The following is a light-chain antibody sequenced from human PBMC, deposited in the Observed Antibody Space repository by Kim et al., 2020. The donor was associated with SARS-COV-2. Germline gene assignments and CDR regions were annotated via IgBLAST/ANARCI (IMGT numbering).Light chain of an antibody. CDR2: GAS. J-gene: IGKJ2*01. CDR3: QQGDRNPYT. Sequence: ATVGDRVNITCRARQRNSRHLKWYQQKPGKAPNLLIYGASNLETGVPSRFSGRGSGTDFNLNISSLQTEEFGNYYWQQGDRNPYTFGQGTKLEI. CDR1: QRNSRH. V-gene: IGKV1-39*01.